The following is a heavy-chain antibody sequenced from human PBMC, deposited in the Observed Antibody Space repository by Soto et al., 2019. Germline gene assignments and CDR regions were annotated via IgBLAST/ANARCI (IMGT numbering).Heavy chain of an antibody. J-gene: IGHJ4*02. CDR1: GYSISSGYH. Sequence: SETLSLTCDVSGYSISSGYHCGWNRQPPGKGLEWIGSIYHSGTSYYNPSLMSRVSISVDTSKNQFSLKVTSVTAADTAVYYCAREAYDRADYWGQGTQVTVSS. D-gene: IGHD3-10*02. CDR2: IYHSGTS. V-gene: IGHV4-38-2*02. CDR3: AREAYDRADY.